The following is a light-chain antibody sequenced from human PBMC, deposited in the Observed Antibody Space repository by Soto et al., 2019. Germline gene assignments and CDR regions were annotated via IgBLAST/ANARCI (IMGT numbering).Light chain of an antibody. CDR1: QSVLYSSNNKNY. CDR2: WAS. CDR3: QQYSGPPFT. J-gene: IGKJ4*01. V-gene: IGKV4-1*01. Sequence: DIVMTRSPDSLAVSLGERATINCKSSQSVLYSSNNKNYLAWYQQRPGQPPKLLIYWASIRESGVPDRFSGSGSGTDFTLTISSLQAEDVAVYYCQQYSGPPFTFGGGTRVEIK.